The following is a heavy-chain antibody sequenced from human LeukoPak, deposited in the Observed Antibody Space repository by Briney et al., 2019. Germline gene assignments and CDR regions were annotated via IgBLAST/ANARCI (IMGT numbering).Heavy chain of an antibody. D-gene: IGHD6-13*01. Sequence: SETLSLTCAVYGGSFSGYYWSWIRQPPGKGLEWIGEINHSGSTNYNPSLKSRVTISVDTSKNQFSLKLSSVTAADTAVYYCARIYSSSWPYYYYYYMDVWGKGTTVTISS. CDR1: GGSFSGYY. V-gene: IGHV4-34*01. J-gene: IGHJ6*03. CDR3: ARIYSSSWPYYYYYYMDV. CDR2: INHSGST.